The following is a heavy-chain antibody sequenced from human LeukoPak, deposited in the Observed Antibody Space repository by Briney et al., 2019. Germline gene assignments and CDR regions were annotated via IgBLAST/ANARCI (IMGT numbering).Heavy chain of an antibody. Sequence: ASVNVSCTASGYTFTSHYMQWVRQAPGQGFEWMGIINPSGGSTSYAQKFQGRVTMTRDTSTSIVYMELNSLRSEDTAVYYCARWVGGPAGINYYGMDVWGQGTTVTVSS. CDR1: GYTFTSHY. CDR2: INPSGGST. J-gene: IGHJ6*02. D-gene: IGHD2-2*01. V-gene: IGHV1-46*01. CDR3: ARWVGGPAGINYYGMDV.